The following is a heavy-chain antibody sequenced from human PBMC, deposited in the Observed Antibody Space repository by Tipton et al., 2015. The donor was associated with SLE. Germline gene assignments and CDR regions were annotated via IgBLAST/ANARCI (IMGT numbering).Heavy chain of an antibody. J-gene: IGHJ4*02. V-gene: IGHV4-39*07. D-gene: IGHD3-9*01. CDR3: ARVGDLGYFDWLSHYYFDY. CDR2: IYYSGST. CDR1: GGSISSSSYY. Sequence: TLSLTCTVSGGSISSSSYYWGWIRQPPGKGLEWIGSIYYSGSTYYNPSHKSRVTISVDTSKNQFSLKLNSVTAADTAVYYCARVGDLGYFDWLSHYYFDYWGQGTLVTVSS.